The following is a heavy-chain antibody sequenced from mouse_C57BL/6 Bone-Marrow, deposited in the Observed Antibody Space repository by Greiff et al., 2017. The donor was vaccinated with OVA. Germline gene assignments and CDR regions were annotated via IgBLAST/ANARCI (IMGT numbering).Heavy chain of an antibody. J-gene: IGHJ1*03. V-gene: IGHV1-64*01. CDR1: GYTFTSYW. Sequence: QVQLQQSGAELVKPGASVKLSCKASGYTFTSYWMHWVKQRPGQGLEWIGMIHPNSGSTNYNEKFKSKATLTVDKSSSTAYMQLSSLTSEDSAVYYCARRGENWYFDVWGTGTTVTVSS. CDR3: ARRGENWYFDV. D-gene: IGHD2-13*01. CDR2: IHPNSGST.